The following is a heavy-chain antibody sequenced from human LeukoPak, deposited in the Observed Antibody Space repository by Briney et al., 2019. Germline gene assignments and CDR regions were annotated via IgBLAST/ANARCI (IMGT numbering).Heavy chain of an antibody. CDR3: ARTRYYQYFDC. Sequence: GGSLRLSCAASGFTFSSYGMHWVRQAPGKGLEWVAVIWYDGTNKYYADSVKGRFTISRDNSKNTLYLQMNSLRAEDTAVYYCARTRYYQYFDCWGQGTLVTVSS. V-gene: IGHV3-33*08. D-gene: IGHD3-9*01. CDR2: IWYDGTNK. J-gene: IGHJ4*02. CDR1: GFTFSSYG.